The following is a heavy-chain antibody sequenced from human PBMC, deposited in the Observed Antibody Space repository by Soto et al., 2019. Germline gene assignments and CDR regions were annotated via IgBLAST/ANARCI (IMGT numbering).Heavy chain of an antibody. CDR3: ARSYSGSYSYFDY. J-gene: IGHJ4*02. V-gene: IGHV5-10-1*01. CDR1: GYSFTSYW. D-gene: IGHD1-26*01. CDR2: IDPSDSYT. Sequence: PGESLKISCKGSGYSFTSYWITWVRQMPGKGLEWMGRIDPSDSYTNYSPSFQGHVAISVDKSISTAYLQWSSLKASDTAMYYCARSYSGSYSYFDYWGQGTLVTVPQ.